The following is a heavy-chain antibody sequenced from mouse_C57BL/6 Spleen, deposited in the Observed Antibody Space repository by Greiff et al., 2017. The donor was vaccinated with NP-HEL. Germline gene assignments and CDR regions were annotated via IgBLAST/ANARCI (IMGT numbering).Heavy chain of an antibody. CDR1: GYTFTSYW. V-gene: IGHV1-7*01. CDR2: INPSSGYT. J-gene: IGHJ2*01. CDR3: ARGLLRYFDY. D-gene: IGHD1-1*01. Sequence: VQVVESGAELAKPGASVKLSCKASGYTFTSYWMHWVKQRPGQGLEWIGYINPSSGYTKYNQKFKDKATLTSDKSSSTAYMQLSSLTYEDSAVYYCARGLLRYFDYWGQGTTLTVSS.